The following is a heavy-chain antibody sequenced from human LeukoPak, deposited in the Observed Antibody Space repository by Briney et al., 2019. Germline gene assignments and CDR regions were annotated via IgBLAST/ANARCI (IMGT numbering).Heavy chain of an antibody. CDR1: GYTFTSYD. CDR2: MNPNSGNT. CDR3: ARGRRRVVTRYYYYYYMDV. D-gene: IGHD4-23*01. V-gene: IGHV1-8*01. Sequence: ASVKVSCKASGYTFTSYDINWVRQATGQGLEWMGWMNPNSGNTGYAQKFQGRVTITRNTSISTAYMELSSLRSEDAAVYYCARGRRRVVTRYYYYYYMDVWGKGTTVTVSS. J-gene: IGHJ6*03.